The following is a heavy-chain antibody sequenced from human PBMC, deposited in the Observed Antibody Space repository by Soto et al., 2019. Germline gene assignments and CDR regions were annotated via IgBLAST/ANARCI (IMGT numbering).Heavy chain of an antibody. J-gene: IGHJ5*02. D-gene: IGHD2-8*01. V-gene: IGHV4-34*01. Sequence: SETLSLTCAVYGGSFSGYYWSWIRQPPGKGLEWIGEINHSGSTNYNPSLKSRVTISVDTSKNQFSLKLSSVTAADTAVYYCARKYCTNGVCYKSVSANWFDPWGQGTLVTVSS. CDR2: INHSGST. CDR3: ARKYCTNGVCYKSVSANWFDP. CDR1: GGSFSGYY.